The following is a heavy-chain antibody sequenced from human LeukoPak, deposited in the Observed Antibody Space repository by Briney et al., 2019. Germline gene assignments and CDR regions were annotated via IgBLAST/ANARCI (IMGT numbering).Heavy chain of an antibody. J-gene: IGHJ4*02. CDR1: GFTFSSYS. Sequence: GGSLRLSCAASGFTFSSYSMYGVRQAPGKGLEWVAVISYDGSNKYYADSVKGRFTISRDNSKNTLYLQMNSLRAEDTAVYYCAKILPDTVTADYWGQGTLVTVSS. CDR2: ISYDGSNK. V-gene: IGHV3-30*18. D-gene: IGHD4-11*01. CDR3: AKILPDTVTADY.